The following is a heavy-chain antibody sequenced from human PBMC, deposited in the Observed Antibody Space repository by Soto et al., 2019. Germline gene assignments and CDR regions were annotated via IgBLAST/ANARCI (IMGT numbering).Heavy chain of an antibody. Sequence: SETLSLTCTVSGGSISSGGYCCSWIRQHPGKGLEGIGYSYYSGRTYYNPSLHSRVSIXXXTXXXXXSLXLXXVTXADTSVYYCARVPSGGSSNFDYWGQGTLVTVSS. CDR2: SYYSGRT. D-gene: IGHD2-15*01. CDR1: GGSISSGGYC. CDR3: ARVPSGGSSNFDY. V-gene: IGHV4-31*03. J-gene: IGHJ4*02.